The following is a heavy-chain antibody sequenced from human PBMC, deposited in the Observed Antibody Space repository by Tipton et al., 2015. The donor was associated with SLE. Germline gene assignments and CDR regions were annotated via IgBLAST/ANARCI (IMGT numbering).Heavy chain of an antibody. CDR1: GFTFSSYA. CDR3: AKDQYSYLYYFDY. CDR2: ISGSGGST. D-gene: IGHD6-6*01. V-gene: IGHV3-23*01. J-gene: IGHJ4*02. Sequence: SLRLSCAASGFTFSSYAMRWVRQAPGKGLEWVSAISGSGGSTYYADSVKGRFTISRDNSKNTLYLQMNSLRAEDTAVYYCAKDQYSYLYYFDYWGQGTLVTVSS.